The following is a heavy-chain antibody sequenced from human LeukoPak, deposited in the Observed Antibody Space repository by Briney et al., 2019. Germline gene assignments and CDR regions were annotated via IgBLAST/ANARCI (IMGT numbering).Heavy chain of an antibody. Sequence: GGSLRLSCAASGFTFSSYGMSWVRQAPGKGLEWVSAISGSGGSTYYADSVKGRFTISRDNSKNTLYLQMNSLRAEDTAVYYCAKVAEVGATGYYYYMDVWGKGTTVTISS. J-gene: IGHJ6*03. D-gene: IGHD1-26*01. V-gene: IGHV3-23*01. CDR2: ISGSGGST. CDR1: GFTFSSYG. CDR3: AKVAEVGATGYYYYMDV.